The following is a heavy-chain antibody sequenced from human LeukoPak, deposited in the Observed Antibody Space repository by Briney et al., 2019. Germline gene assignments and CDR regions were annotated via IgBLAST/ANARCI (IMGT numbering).Heavy chain of an antibody. Sequence: PSETLSLTCAVYGGSFGGYYWSWIRQPPGKGLEWIGEINHSGSTNYNPSLKSRVTISVDTSKNQFSLKLSSVTAADTAVYYCARVLTVTVDYWGQGTLVTVSS. D-gene: IGHD4-17*01. CDR3: ARVLTVTVDY. V-gene: IGHV4-34*01. CDR1: GGSFGGYY. CDR2: INHSGST. J-gene: IGHJ4*02.